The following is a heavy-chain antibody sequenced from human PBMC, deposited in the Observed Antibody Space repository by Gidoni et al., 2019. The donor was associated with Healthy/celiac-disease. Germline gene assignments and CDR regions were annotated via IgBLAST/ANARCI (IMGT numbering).Heavy chain of an antibody. CDR3: AKDGYTSDLYYYSMDV. D-gene: IGHD6-19*01. CDR1: GFTFSSYA. Sequence: EVQLLESGGGLVQHGVSLRLWCAASGFTFSSYAMRWVRQARGQGLGRVSAIRGSGGSTSDSDSVKGRFTISRDNSKNTLYLQMNSLRAEDTAVYYCAKDGYTSDLYYYSMDVWGKGTTVTVSS. CDR2: IRGSGGST. V-gene: IGHV3-23*01. J-gene: IGHJ6*03.